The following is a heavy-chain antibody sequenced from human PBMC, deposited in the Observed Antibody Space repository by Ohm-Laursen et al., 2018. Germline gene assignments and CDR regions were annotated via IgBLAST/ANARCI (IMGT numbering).Heavy chain of an antibody. CDR1: GFTFSSYA. Sequence: SLRLSCTASGFTFSSYAMSWVRQAPGKGLEWVSAIGGSGGSTYYADSVKGRFTISRDNSKNTLDLQMNSLRPEDTAVYYCVKESSTGYYRTADYWGQGTLVTVSS. J-gene: IGHJ4*02. CDR3: VKESSTGYYRTADY. V-gene: IGHV3-23*01. D-gene: IGHD3-9*01. CDR2: IGGSGGST.